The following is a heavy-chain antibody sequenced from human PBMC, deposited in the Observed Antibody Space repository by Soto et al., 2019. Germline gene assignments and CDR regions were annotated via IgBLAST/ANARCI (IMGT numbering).Heavy chain of an antibody. V-gene: IGHV4-59*08. CDR2: MYCSGSA. Sequence: SETLSLTCRVSGGSIISFDYSWIRQPPGKGLEWIAYMYCSGSANYNPSLKSRVTLSVDMSKNQFSLKLSSVTAADTAVYYCARRTTATTGGDRGYHYMDVWGEGTTVTVSS. CDR3: ARRTTATTGGDRGYHYMDV. J-gene: IGHJ6*03. D-gene: IGHD1-1*01. CDR1: GGSIISFD.